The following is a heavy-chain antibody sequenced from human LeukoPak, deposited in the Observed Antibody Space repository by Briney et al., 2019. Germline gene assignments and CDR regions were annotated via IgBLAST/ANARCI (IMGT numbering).Heavy chain of an antibody. CDR2: INPSGGST. V-gene: IGHV1-46*01. CDR3: ARLGEMATIDDY. J-gene: IGHJ4*02. Sequence: GASVKVSCKASGYTFTSYYMHWVRQAPGQGLEWMGIINPSGGSTSYAQKFQGRVTMTRDMSTSTVYMELSSLRSEDTAVYYCARLGEMATIDDYWGQGTLATVSS. D-gene: IGHD5-24*01. CDR1: GYTFTSYY.